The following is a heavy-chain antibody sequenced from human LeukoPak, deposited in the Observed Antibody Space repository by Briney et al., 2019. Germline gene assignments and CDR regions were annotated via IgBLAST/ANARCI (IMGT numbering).Heavy chain of an antibody. V-gene: IGHV4-4*07. CDR2: IYAGGST. Sequence: SETLSLTCTVSGGSINSHYWTWIRQPAGKGLEWIGRIYAGGSTNYNPSLESRVTISVDTSKNQFSLNLSSVTAADTAVYYCARESYYYDSSGQGPRYAFDIWGQGTMVTVSS. J-gene: IGHJ3*02. CDR3: ARESYYYDSSGQGPRYAFDI. D-gene: IGHD3-22*01. CDR1: GGSINSHY.